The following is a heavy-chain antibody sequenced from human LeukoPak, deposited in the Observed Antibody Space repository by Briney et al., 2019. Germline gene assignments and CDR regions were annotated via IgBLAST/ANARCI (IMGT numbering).Heavy chain of an antibody. CDR1: GFTFSSYG. J-gene: IGHJ4*02. V-gene: IGHV3-30*18. CDR3: AKDLMIVVDPFDY. D-gene: IGHD3-22*01. Sequence: GGSLRLSCAASGFTFSSYGMHWVRQAPGKGLEWVAVISYDGSNKYYADSVKGRFTISRDNSKNTLYLQMYSLRAEDTAVYYCAKDLMIVVDPFDYWGQGTLVTVFS. CDR2: ISYDGSNK.